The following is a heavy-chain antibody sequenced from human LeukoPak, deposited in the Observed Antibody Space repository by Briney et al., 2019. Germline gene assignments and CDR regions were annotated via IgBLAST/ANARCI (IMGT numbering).Heavy chain of an antibody. D-gene: IGHD3-10*01. J-gene: IGHJ5*02. CDR2: IYTSGST. CDR1: GGSISSGSYY. V-gene: IGHV4-61*02. CDR3: ARDSSLSGWFDP. Sequence: SETLSLTCTVSGGSISSGSYYWSWIRQPAEKELGWIGRIYTSGSTIYNPSLKSRVTISLDTSKNQFSLKLSSVTAADTAVYYCARDSSLSGWFDPWGQGTLVTVSS.